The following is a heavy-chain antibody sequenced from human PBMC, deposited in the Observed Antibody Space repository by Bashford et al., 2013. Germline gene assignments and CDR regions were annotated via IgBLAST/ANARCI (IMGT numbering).Heavy chain of an antibody. CDR1: GYTFTGYY. J-gene: IGHJ4*02. CDR2: INPNSGGT. D-gene: IGHD3-10*01. Sequence: VASVKVSCKASGYTFTGYYMHWVRQAPGQGLEWMGWINPNSGGTNYAQKFQGRVTMTRDTSISTAYMELSRLRSDDTAVYYCARDHSIGPPMAGLYGSGSYESYWGQGTLVTVSS. V-gene: IGHV1-2*02. CDR3: ARDHSIGPPMAGLYGSGSYESY.